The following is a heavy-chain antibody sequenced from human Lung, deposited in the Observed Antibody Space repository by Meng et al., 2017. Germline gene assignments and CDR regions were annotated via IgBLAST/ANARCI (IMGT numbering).Heavy chain of an antibody. D-gene: IGHD1-1*01. CDR2: VVSDGNDE. CDR3: TNDRLSE. CDR1: GLSFYNHW. Sequence: VALVGAGGGLFQQGVSMKVACAASGLSFYNHWIQWVRQVPVKGLVWVSRVVSDGNDENYVDSVNGRFTISRDNAKDPVFLQMKNLRGDDTAVYYCTNDRLSEWGQGTLVTVSS. V-gene: IGHV3-74*02. J-gene: IGHJ1*01.